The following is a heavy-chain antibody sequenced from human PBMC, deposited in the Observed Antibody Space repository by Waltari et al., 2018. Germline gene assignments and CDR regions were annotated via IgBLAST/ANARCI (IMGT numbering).Heavy chain of an antibody. CDR1: GVTFSNFA. CDR3: ATPFYNWDDPLHS. J-gene: IGHJ4*02. Sequence: EVQVLESGGDLVKPGGSLRLSCAASGVTFSNFAMNWVRLAPGEGWQGVSAINVGEDTYYADSVKGRFTISRDTSKDTVYLQMNGLRADDTAVYYCATPFYNWDDPLHSWGPGTLVTVSS. V-gene: IGHV3-23*01. CDR2: INVGEDT. D-gene: IGHD1-20*01.